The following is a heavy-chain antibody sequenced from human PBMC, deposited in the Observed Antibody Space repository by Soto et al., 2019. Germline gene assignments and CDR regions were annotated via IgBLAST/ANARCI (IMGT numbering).Heavy chain of an antibody. CDR3: ARHDWFEP. J-gene: IGHJ5*02. CDR2: IYSGGST. V-gene: IGHV3-66*04. CDR1: GFTVSGDY. Sequence: EVQLVESGGGLVQPGGSLRLSCAVSGFTVSGDYMSWVRQAPGKGLEWVSVIYSGGSTYYADSVKGRFTISRDSSKNTLYLQMNDLRAEDTAVYYCARHDWFEPWGKGTLVAVSS.